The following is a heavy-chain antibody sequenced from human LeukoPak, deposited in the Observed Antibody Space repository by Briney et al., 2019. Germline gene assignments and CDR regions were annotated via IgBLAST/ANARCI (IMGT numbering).Heavy chain of an antibody. D-gene: IGHD6-13*01. CDR1: GGSFSGYY. CDR2: INHSGST. Sequence: SETLSLTCAVYGGSFSGYYWSWIRQPPGRVLEWIGEINHSGSTKHNPSLKSRVTISVDTSKNQFFLKLSSVTAADTAVYYCARGLRSSSWDYLDYWGQGTLVTVSS. J-gene: IGHJ4*02. CDR3: ARGLRSSSWDYLDY. V-gene: IGHV4-34*01.